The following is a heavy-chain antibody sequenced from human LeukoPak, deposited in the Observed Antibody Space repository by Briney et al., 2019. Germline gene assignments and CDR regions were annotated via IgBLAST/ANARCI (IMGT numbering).Heavy chain of an antibody. V-gene: IGHV4-39*07. CDR2: IYYSGST. J-gene: IGHJ4*02. D-gene: IGHD3-22*01. CDR1: GGSICSSSYY. CDR3: AREGLLGSGYSIDY. Sequence: SETLSLTCTVSGGSICSSSYYWGWVRQPPGEGLEWIGSIYYSGSTYYNPSLKSRVTISVDTSKNQFSLKLSSVTAADTAVYYCAREGLLGSGYSIDYWGQGTLVTVSS.